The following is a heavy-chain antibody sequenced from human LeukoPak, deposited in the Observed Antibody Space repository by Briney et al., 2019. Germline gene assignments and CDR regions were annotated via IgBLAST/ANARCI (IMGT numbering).Heavy chain of an antibody. CDR1: GYTFTSYY. J-gene: IGHJ4*02. D-gene: IGHD6-19*01. CDR2: INPSGGST. CDR3: AGRIAVAGTVFN. Sequence: ASVKVSCKASGYTFTSYYMHWVRQAHGQGLEWMGIINPSGGSTSYAQKFQGRVTMTRDTSTSRVYMELSSLRSEDTAVYYCAGRIAVAGTVFNWGQGTLVTVSS. V-gene: IGHV1-46*01.